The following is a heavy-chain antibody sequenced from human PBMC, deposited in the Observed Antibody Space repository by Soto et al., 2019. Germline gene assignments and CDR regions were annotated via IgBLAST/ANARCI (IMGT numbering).Heavy chain of an antibody. V-gene: IGHV4-4*02. CDR2: IYHSGST. CDR3: ARVEVVPAAILDYYYGMDV. CDR1: GGSISSSNW. J-gene: IGHJ6*02. Sequence: PSETLSLTCAVSGGSISSSNWWSWVRQPPGKGLEWIGEIYHSGSTNYSPSLKSRVTISVDKSKNQFSLKLSSVTAADTAVYYCARVEVVPAAILDYYYGMDVWGQGTTVTVSS. D-gene: IGHD2-2*01.